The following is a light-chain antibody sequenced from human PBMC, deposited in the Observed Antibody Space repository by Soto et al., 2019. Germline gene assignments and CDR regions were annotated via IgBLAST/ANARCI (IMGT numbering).Light chain of an antibody. CDR2: GAS. J-gene: IGKJ5*01. V-gene: IGKV3-20*01. Sequence: EIGLTQSPGTLSLSPGERATLSCRASQSVSSSYLAWYQQKPGQAPRLLIYGASSRATGIPDRFSGSGSGTDFTLTISRLEPEDFAVYYFQQYGSSPRTFVQGTRLEIK. CDR1: QSVSSSY. CDR3: QQYGSSPRT.